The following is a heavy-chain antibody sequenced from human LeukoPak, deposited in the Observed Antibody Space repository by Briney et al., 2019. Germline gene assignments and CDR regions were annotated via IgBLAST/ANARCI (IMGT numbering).Heavy chain of an antibody. V-gene: IGHV4-31*03. D-gene: IGHD3-10*01. CDR2: IYYSGST. CDR1: GGSISSGGYY. J-gene: IGHJ4*02. Sequence: SETLSLTCTVSGGSISSGGYYWSWIRQHPGTGLEWIGYIYYSGSTYYNPSLKSRVTISVDTSKNQFSLKLSSVTAADTAVYYCARYGSGSYYNPVEYFDYWGQGTLVTVSS. CDR3: ARYGSGSYYNPVEYFDY.